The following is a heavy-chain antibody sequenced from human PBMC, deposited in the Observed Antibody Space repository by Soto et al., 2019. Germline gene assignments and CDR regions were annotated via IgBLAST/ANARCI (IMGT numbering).Heavy chain of an antibody. D-gene: IGHD7-27*01. J-gene: IGHJ4*02. V-gene: IGHV1-8*01. CDR3: AREPPGANYYFDY. Sequence: QVPLVQSGAEVKKPGASVKVSCKASGYTSTSYDINWVRQAAGQGLEWMGWMNPNSGNTDYAQKFQGRVTMTRDTSNTTDYMELSSLRSEDTAVYYCAREPPGANYYFDYWGQGTLVTVSS. CDR1: GYTSTSYD. CDR2: MNPNSGNT.